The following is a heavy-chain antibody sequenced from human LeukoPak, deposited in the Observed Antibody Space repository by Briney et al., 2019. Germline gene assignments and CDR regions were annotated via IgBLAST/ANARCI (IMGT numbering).Heavy chain of an antibody. CDR3: AKGLEQWLVRHCFDY. Sequence: GGSLRLSCAASGFTFSSYAMSWVRQAPGKGLEWVSAISGSGGSTYYADSVKGRFTISRDNSKNTLYLQMNSLRAEDTAVYYCAKGLEQWLVRHCFDYWGQGTLVTVSS. CDR1: GFTFSSYA. CDR2: ISGSGGST. V-gene: IGHV3-23*01. D-gene: IGHD6-19*01. J-gene: IGHJ4*02.